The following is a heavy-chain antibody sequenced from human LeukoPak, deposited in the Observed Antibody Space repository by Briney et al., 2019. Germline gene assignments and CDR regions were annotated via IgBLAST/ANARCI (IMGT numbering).Heavy chain of an antibody. J-gene: IGHJ4*02. CDR2: INEDGSEK. V-gene: IGHV3-7*01. Sequence: GGSLRLSCEGTGFSFGIYWMSWVRQAPGKGLEWVANINEDGSEKYYVDSVKGRFTISRDNGKNALYLQMKSLRAEDTAVYYCARTEDYSDSTGYYSTFYLDSWGQGTLVTVSS. D-gene: IGHD3-22*01. CDR1: GFSFGIYW. CDR3: ARTEDYSDSTGYYSTFYLDS.